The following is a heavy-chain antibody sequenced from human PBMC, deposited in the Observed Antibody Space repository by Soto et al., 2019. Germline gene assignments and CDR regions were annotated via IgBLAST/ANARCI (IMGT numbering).Heavy chain of an antibody. CDR2: LYDLDGT. D-gene: IGHD3-10*01. J-gene: IGHJ3*02. CDR3: ATWHLREHAYDI. CDR1: GFTVSCKKY. Sequence: GGSLRLSCAAFGFTVSCKKYVAWVRQAPGKGLEWVSALYDLDGTYYADSVKGRFTTSSDSSRTTVYLQMNDLRPDDTAVYSCATWHLREHAYDIWGQGTTVTVSS. V-gene: IGHV3-53*01.